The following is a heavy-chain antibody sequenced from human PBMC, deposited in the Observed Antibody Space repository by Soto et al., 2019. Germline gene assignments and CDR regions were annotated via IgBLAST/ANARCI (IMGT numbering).Heavy chain of an antibody. V-gene: IGHV1-18*01. CDR1: GYTFTSYG. J-gene: IGHJ5*02. CDR2: ISAYNGNT. D-gene: IGHD1-1*01. Sequence: VASVKVSCKASGYTFTSYGISWVRQAPGQGLEWMGWISAYNGNTNYAQKLQGRVTMTTDTSTSTAYMELRSLRSDDTAVYYCANLARVLEHNWFDPWGQGTLVTVSS. CDR3: ANLARVLEHNWFDP.